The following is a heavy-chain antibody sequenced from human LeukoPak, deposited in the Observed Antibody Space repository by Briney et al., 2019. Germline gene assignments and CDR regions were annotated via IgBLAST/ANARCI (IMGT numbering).Heavy chain of an antibody. CDR1: GFTSSSYS. Sequence: GGSLRLSCAASGFTSSSYSMNWVRQAPGKGLEWVSSISSSSSYIYYADSVKGRFTISRDNAKNSLYLQMNSLRAEDTAVYYCASPLGKNYDILTGYPDYWGQGTLVTVSS. V-gene: IGHV3-21*01. J-gene: IGHJ4*02. D-gene: IGHD3-9*01. CDR3: ASPLGKNYDILTGYPDY. CDR2: ISSSSSYI.